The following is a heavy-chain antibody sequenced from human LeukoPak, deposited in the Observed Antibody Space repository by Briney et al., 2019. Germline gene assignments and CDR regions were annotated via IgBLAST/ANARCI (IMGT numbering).Heavy chain of an antibody. CDR2: IKQDGSEK. D-gene: IGHD3-3*01. CDR3: TRQVGLRFFNYGMDV. CDR1: GFTFSSYW. J-gene: IGHJ6*02. V-gene: IGHV3-7*01. Sequence: GGSLRLSCAASGFTFSSYWMTWVRQAPGKGLEWVANIKQDGSEKYYVDSVKGRFTISRDNAKNSLYLQMNSLRAEDTAVYYCTRQVGLRFFNYGMDVWGQGTTVTVSS.